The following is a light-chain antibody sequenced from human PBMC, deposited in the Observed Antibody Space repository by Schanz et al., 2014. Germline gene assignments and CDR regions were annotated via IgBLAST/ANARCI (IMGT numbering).Light chain of an antibody. CDR3: SSYTSSAPLGVV. V-gene: IGLV2-14*01. CDR2: DVS. J-gene: IGLJ2*01. Sequence: QSALTQPASVSGSPGQSITISCTGTSSDVGGYNFVSWYQQLPGKAPKLMIYDVSKWPSGVSNRFSGSKSGNTASLTISGLQAEDEADYYCSSYTSSAPLGVVFGGGTKLTVL. CDR1: SSDVGGYNF.